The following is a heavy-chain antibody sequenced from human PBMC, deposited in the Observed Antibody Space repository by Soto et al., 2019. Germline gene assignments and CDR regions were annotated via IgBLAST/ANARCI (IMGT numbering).Heavy chain of an antibody. CDR2: VYYSGRT. CDR1: RRSINNYY. J-gene: IGHJ3*01. Sequence: SETLFLTCPVSRRSINNYYWTLIRQPPGKGLEWIGYVYYSGRTNYNPYLKSRVNMFVDKSKNQFSLNLTSVTAADTDVYYSARLQYTVVTAIYVWAQGTMV. D-gene: IGHD4-17*01. CDR3: ARLQYTVVTAIYV. V-gene: IGHV4-59*03.